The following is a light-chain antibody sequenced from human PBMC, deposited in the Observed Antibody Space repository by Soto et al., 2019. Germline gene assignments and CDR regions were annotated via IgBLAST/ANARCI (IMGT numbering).Light chain of an antibody. CDR1: SSDVGGYNY. CDR3: TSFTSSSTWV. J-gene: IGLJ3*02. V-gene: IGLV2-14*03. Sequence: QSALTQPASVSGSPGQLITISCTGTSSDVGGYNYVSWFQQHPGKAPKLKIYEVSNRPSGVSNRFSGSKSGYTASLTISELQAEDEADYYSTSFTSSSTWVFGGGTKLTVL. CDR2: EVS.